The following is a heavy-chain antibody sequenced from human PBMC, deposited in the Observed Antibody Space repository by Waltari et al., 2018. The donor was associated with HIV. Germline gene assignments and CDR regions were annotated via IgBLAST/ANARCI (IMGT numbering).Heavy chain of an antibody. Sequence: EVQLVESGGGLVKPGGSLRLSRAASGFTFSNAWMSWVRQAPGKGLEWVGRIKSKTDGGTTDYAAPVKGRFTISRDDSKNTLYLQMNSLKTEDTAVYYCTTLVLLGVGMDVWGQGTTVTVSS. J-gene: IGHJ6*02. V-gene: IGHV3-15*01. CDR2: IKSKTDGGTT. CDR3: TTLVLLGVGMDV. D-gene: IGHD3-10*01. CDR1: GFTFSNAW.